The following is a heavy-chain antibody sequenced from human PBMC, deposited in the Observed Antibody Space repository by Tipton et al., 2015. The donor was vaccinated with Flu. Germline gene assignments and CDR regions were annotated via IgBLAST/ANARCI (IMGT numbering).Heavy chain of an antibody. D-gene: IGHD3-10*01. V-gene: IGHV4-4*07. Sequence: TLSLTCTVSGDSISNYYWNWIRQPAGRGLEWIGRIYPGERLNFNPSLKSRVTMSADTSKNQFSLKLNSVTAADTAVYYCARERRVGFGELLFCLDSGGQGTLVTVSS. CDR1: GDSISNYY. J-gene: IGHJ4*02. CDR2: IYPGERL. CDR3: ARERRVGFGELLFCLDS.